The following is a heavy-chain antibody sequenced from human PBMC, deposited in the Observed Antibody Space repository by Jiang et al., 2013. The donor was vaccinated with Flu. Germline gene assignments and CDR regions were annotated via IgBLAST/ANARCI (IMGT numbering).Heavy chain of an antibody. Sequence: QSGSELKKPGASVKVSCKASGYTFTRYAVNWVRQAPGQGLEWMGWIHTKTGNPTYAQGFTGRFVFSLDTSVSTAYLQISSLKAEDTAMYYCVRDTPDYVSAFDIWGQGTMVTVSS. CDR3: VRDTPDYVSAFDI. J-gene: IGHJ3*02. V-gene: IGHV7-4-1*02. D-gene: IGHD3-10*02. CDR1: GYTFTRYA. CDR2: IHTKTGNP.